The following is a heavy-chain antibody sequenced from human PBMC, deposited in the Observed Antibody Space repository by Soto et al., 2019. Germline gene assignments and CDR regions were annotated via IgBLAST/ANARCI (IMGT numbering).Heavy chain of an antibody. CDR1: GGTFNNYA. D-gene: IGHD6-6*01. CDR3: ARLLSVPL. Sequence: VASVKVSCKASGGTFNNYAVSWVRQAPGQGLEWMGGIIPIFGSANYAPQFQGRVTITAGESTRTVYMELSSLRSEDTAIYYCARLLSVPLWGQGTLVTVSS. J-gene: IGHJ4*02. CDR2: IIPIFGSA. V-gene: IGHV1-69*13.